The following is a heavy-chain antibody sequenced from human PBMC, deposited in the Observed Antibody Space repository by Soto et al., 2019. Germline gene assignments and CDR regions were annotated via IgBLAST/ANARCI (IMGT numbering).Heavy chain of an antibody. CDR2: IIPIFGTA. Sequence: QVQLVQSGAEVKKPGSSVKVSCKASGGTFSSYAISWVRQAPGQGLGWMGGIIPIFGTANYAQKFQGRVTITWDESASTTYMGLSSLISEETALYYCASSVVRYYYYRMDVWGQGTTVIVS. J-gene: IGHJ6*02. D-gene: IGHD3-22*01. V-gene: IGHV1-69*05. CDR1: GGTFSSYA. CDR3: ASSVVRYYYYRMDV.